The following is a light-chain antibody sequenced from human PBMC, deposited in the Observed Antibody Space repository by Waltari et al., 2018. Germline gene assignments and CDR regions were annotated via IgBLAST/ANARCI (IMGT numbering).Light chain of an antibody. J-gene: IGLJ3*02. CDR1: SSDVGFSNL. Sequence: QSALTQPASVSGSPGQSITISCTGTSSDVGFSNLVSWYQQHPDKTPKLMVYEVIERPAGVSNRFSVSKSGNTASLTISGLQAEDEADYYGCSYAGRNIWVFGGGTKLTVL. CDR3: CSYAGRNIWV. CDR2: EVI. V-gene: IGLV2-23*02.